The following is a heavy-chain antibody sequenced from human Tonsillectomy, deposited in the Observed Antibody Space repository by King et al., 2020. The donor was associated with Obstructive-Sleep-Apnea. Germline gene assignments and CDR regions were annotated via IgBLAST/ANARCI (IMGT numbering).Heavy chain of an antibody. J-gene: IGHJ4*02. V-gene: IGHV3-30*18. Sequence: VQLVESGGGVVQPGRSLRLSGAASGFTFSSYGMHWVRQAPGNGLEWVAVLSYVVSKKYYADAVKGRLTISRDNSKNTLYLQMNSLIAEDTAVYYCAKTRYFDWPFDYWGQGTLVTVSS. CDR3: AKTRYFDWPFDY. D-gene: IGHD3-9*01. CDR2: LSYVVSKK. CDR1: GFTFSSYG.